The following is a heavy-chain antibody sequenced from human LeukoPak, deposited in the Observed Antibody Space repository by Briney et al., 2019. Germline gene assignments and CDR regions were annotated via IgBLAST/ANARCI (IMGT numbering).Heavy chain of an antibody. J-gene: IGHJ4*02. Sequence: RASVKVSCKASGYTFTSYDINWVRQATGQGLEWMGWMNPNSGNTGYAQKFQGRVTMTRNTSISTAYMELSSLRSEDTAVYYCARVVETTGPEIDYWGQGTLVTVSS. CDR1: GYTFTSYD. CDR3: ARVVETTGPEIDY. CDR2: MNPNSGNT. D-gene: IGHD4-17*01. V-gene: IGHV1-8*01.